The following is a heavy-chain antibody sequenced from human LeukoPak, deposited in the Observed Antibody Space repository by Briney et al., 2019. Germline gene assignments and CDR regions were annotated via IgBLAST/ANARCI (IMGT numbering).Heavy chain of an antibody. CDR3: ARANTPYYDFWSGYRHDAFDI. J-gene: IGHJ3*02. CDR1: GFTFSSYS. CDR2: ISSSSSTI. D-gene: IGHD3-3*01. V-gene: IGHV3-48*01. Sequence: GGSLRLSCAASGFTFSSYSMNWVRQAPGKGLEWASYISSSSSTIYYADSVKGRFTISRDNAKNSLYLQMNSLRAEDTAVYYCARANTPYYDFWSGYRHDAFDIWGQGTMVTVSS.